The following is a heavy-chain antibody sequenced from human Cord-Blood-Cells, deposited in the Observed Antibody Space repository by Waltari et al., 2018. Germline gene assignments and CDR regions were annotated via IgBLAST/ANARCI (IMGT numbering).Heavy chain of an antibody. CDR3: AKVKRQLVHY. J-gene: IGHJ4*02. D-gene: IGHD6-6*01. Sequence: EVQLLESGGGMVQPGGSLRTSCAASGFTFSSYAMSRVRQAPGKGLEWVSAISGSGGSTYYADSVKGRFTISRDNSKNTLYLQMNSLRAEDTAVYYCAKVKRQLVHYWGQGTLVTVSS. CDR1: GFTFSSYA. CDR2: ISGSGGST. V-gene: IGHV3-23*01.